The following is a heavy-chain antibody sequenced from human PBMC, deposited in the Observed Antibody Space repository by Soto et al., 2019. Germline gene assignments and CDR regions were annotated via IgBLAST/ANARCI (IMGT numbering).Heavy chain of an antibody. D-gene: IGHD1-26*01. Sequence: GGSLRLSCAASGFTFSSYSMNWVRQAPGKGLEWVSSISSSSSYIYYADSVKGRFTISRDNAKNSLYLQMNSLRAEDTAVYYCARGPLSYRYYFDYWGQGTLVTVSS. V-gene: IGHV3-21*01. J-gene: IGHJ4*02. CDR1: GFTFSSYS. CDR2: ISSSSSYI. CDR3: ARGPLSYRYYFDY.